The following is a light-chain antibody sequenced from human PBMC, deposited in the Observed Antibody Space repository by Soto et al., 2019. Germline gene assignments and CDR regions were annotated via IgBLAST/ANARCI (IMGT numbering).Light chain of an antibody. J-gene: IGKJ1*01. Sequence: EIVLTQSPGTLSLSPGERATLSCRSSQSVSSSYLAWYQQKPGKAPRLIIYEASSRATGIPDRFSGSGSGTDFTLTISRLEPEDFAVYYYHQYGSSQTFGQGTKVEIK. V-gene: IGKV3-20*01. CDR1: QSVSSSY. CDR2: EAS. CDR3: HQYGSSQT.